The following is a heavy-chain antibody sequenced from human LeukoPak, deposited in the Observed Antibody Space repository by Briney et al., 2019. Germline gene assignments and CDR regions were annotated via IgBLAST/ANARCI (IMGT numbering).Heavy chain of an antibody. J-gene: IGHJ6*02. CDR1: GGSFSGYY. V-gene: IGHV4-34*01. Sequence: SETLSLTCAVYGGSFSGYYWSWIRQPPGKGLEWIGEINHSGSTNYNPSLKSRVTISVDTSKNQFSLKLSSVTAADTAVYYCARAAPLSHFPLIYGMDVWGQGTTVTVSS. CDR2: INHSGST. D-gene: IGHD2/OR15-2a*01. CDR3: ARAAPLSHFPLIYGMDV.